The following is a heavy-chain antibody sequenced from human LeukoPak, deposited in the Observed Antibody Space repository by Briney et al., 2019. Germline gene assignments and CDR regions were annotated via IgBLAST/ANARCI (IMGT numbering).Heavy chain of an antibody. CDR3: ARDPYSYYYGMDV. Sequence: VASVKVSCKASGYTFTSYYMHWVRQAPGQGLEWMGIINPSGGNTSYAQKFQGRVTMTRDTSTSTVYMELNSLRSEDTAVYHCARDPYSYYYGMDVWGQGTTVTVSS. J-gene: IGHJ6*02. V-gene: IGHV1-46*01. CDR1: GYTFTSYY. CDR2: INPSGGNT.